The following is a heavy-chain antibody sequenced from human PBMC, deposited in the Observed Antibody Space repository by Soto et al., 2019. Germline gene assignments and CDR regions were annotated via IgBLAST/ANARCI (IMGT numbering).Heavy chain of an antibody. CDR3: ARGRRIYNWFDP. Sequence: SETRSLTCAVYGGSFSGYYWSWIRQPPGKGLDWIGEINHSGSTNYNPSLKSRDTISVDTPKNQFSLKLSSVTAADTAVYYCARGRRIYNWFDPWGQGTLVTVSS. V-gene: IGHV4-34*01. CDR2: INHSGST. J-gene: IGHJ5*02. CDR1: GGSFSGYY. D-gene: IGHD3-10*01.